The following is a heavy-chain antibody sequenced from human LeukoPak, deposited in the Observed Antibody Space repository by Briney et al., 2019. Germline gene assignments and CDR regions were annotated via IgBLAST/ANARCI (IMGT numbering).Heavy chain of an antibody. Sequence: PGGSLRLSCAASGFTFSLYAMTWVRQAPGKGLEWVSYTSGSSTTIHYADSVKGRFTISRDSAKNSLYLQMNSLRVDDTAVYYCARASVWLQRQDAFDIWGQGTMVTVSS. CDR3: ARASVWLQRQDAFDI. V-gene: IGHV3-48*01. J-gene: IGHJ3*02. CDR1: GFTFSLYA. CDR2: TSGSSTTI. D-gene: IGHD5-24*01.